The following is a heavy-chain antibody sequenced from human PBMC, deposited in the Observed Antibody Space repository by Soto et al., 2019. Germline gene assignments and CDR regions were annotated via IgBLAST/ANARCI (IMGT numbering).Heavy chain of an antibody. CDR1: GYTFTSYY. CDR3: AREAYIAAHPHYYYGMDV. Sequence: QVQLVQSGAEVKKPGASVKVSCKASGYTFTSYYMHWVRQAPGQGLEWMGIINPSGGSTSYAQKFQVRVTMTRDTSTSTVYMELSSLRSEDTAVYYCAREAYIAAHPHYYYGMDVWGQGTTVTVSS. D-gene: IGHD6-6*01. J-gene: IGHJ6*02. CDR2: INPSGGST. V-gene: IGHV1-46*01.